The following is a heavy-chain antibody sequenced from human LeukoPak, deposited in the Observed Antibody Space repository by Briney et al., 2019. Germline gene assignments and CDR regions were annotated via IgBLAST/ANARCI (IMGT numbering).Heavy chain of an antibody. CDR2: IYYSGST. V-gene: IGHV4-39*02. CDR1: GGSISSSSYY. Sequence: KPSETLSLTCTVSGGSISSSSYYWGWIRQPPGKGLEWIGSIYYSGSTYYNPSLKSRVTISVDTSKNQFSLKLSSVTAADTAVYYCARERPWLRLALDYWGQGTLVTVSS. CDR3: ARERPWLRLALDY. D-gene: IGHD5-12*01. J-gene: IGHJ4*02.